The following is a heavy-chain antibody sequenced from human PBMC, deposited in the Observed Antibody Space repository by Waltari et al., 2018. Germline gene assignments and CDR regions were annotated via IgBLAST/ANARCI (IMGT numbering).Heavy chain of an antibody. V-gene: IGHV1-2*02. Sequence: QVQLVQSGAEVKKPGASVKVSCKASGYTFTGYYMHWVRQAPGQGLEWMGWINPNSGGTNYAQKFQGRVTMTRDTSISTAYMELSRLRSDDTAVYYCARAADGSGSYYNLDYWGQGTLVTVSS. CDR2: INPNSGGT. J-gene: IGHJ4*02. CDR3: ARAADGSGSYYNLDY. D-gene: IGHD3-10*01. CDR1: GYTFTGYY.